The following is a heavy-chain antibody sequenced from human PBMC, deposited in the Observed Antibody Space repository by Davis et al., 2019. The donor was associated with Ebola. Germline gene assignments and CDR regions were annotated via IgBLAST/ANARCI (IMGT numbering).Heavy chain of an antibody. V-gene: IGHV7-4-1*02. Sequence: ASVKVSCKASGYTFTRYALNWVRQAPGHGLEWMGWVNTNTGNPTYAQGFTGRFDFSLDTSVSTAYLQISSLKPDDTAVYYCARSKAVHDAFDVWGQGTLVTVSS. J-gene: IGHJ3*01. CDR3: ARSKAVHDAFDV. D-gene: IGHD1-1*01. CDR2: VNTNTGNP. CDR1: GYTFTRYA.